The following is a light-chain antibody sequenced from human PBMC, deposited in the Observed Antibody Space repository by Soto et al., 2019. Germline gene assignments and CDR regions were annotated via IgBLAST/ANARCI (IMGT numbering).Light chain of an antibody. CDR2: WAS. CDR3: QQYYSTPIT. V-gene: IGKV4-1*01. CDR1: QSVLYSSNNKNY. Sequence: DIVMTQSPDSLAVSLGEGATINCKSSQSVLYSSNNKNYLACYQQKPGQPPKLLIYWASTRESGVPDRFSGSGSGTDFTLTISSLQAEDVAVYYCQQYYSTPITFGQGTRLEIK. J-gene: IGKJ5*01.